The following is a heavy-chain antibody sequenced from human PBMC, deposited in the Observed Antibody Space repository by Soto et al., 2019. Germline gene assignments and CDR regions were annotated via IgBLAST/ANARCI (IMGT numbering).Heavy chain of an antibody. CDR1: GYTFTSYG. CDR3: ARRSGYGSHGKGDY. D-gene: IGHD5-12*01. J-gene: IGHJ4*02. CDR2: ISGYNGNT. V-gene: IGHV1-18*01. Sequence: ASVKVSCKASGYTFTSYGISWVRQAPGQGLEWMGWISGYNGNTNYAQKFQGRVTMTADTSTSTAYVELTSLRSDDTAVYYCARRSGYGSHGKGDYWGQGTLVTVSS.